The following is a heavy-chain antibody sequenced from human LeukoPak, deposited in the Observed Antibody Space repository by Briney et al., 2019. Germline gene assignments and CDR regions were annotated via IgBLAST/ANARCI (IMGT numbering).Heavy chain of an antibody. CDR1: GFTFSSYA. D-gene: IGHD3-22*01. CDR3: AKKNGPMNAFDI. V-gene: IGHV3-23*01. Sequence: PGGSLRLSCAASGFTFSSYAMSWVRQAPGKGLEWVSAITSSGGSTYYADSVKGRFTISRNNSKNTLYLQMNSLRAEDTAVYYCAKKNGPMNAFDIWGQGTTVTVSS. CDR2: ITSSGGST. J-gene: IGHJ3*02.